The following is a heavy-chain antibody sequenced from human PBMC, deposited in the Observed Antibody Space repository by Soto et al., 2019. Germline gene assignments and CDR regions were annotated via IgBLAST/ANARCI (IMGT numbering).Heavy chain of an antibody. CDR2: IIPMFGTP. Sequence: SVKVSCKASGVNFNRQDIRWVRQAPGQGLERMGGIIPMFGTPHYADKFQDRVTITADESTGTAYLELSSLTSEDTAVYYCATSEGRDGYSFDYWGPGTLVTVSS. CDR3: ATSEGRDGYSFDY. D-gene: IGHD5-12*01. CDR1: GVNFNRQD. J-gene: IGHJ4*02. V-gene: IGHV1-69*13.